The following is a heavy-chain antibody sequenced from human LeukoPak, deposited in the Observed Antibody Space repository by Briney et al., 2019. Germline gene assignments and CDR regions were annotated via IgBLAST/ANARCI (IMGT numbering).Heavy chain of an antibody. CDR1: GDPVTRGSYY. J-gene: IGHJ5*02. V-gene: IGHV4-61*01. CDR3: ARGFASGWYSRYDP. CDR2: DYHTGST. Sequence: SETLSLTCSVSGDPVTRGSYYWSWIRKPPGKELEWIGYDYHTGSTNYNPSLKSRVTISVDTSKNEFSLKMTSVTAADTAVYYCARGFASGWYSRYDPWGQGILVTVSS. D-gene: IGHD6-19*01.